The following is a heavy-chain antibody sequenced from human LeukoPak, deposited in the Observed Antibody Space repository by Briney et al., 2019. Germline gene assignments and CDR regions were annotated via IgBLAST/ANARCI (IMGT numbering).Heavy chain of an antibody. CDR2: IHHSGST. V-gene: IGHV4-38-2*02. CDR3: ARAYGGNSQYFQH. CDR1: GYSISSGYY. J-gene: IGHJ1*01. D-gene: IGHD4-23*01. Sequence: SETLSLTCTVSGYSISSGYYWGWVRQPPGKGLEWIGSIHHSGSTNYNPSLKSRVTISLDTSKNQFSLKLSSVTAADTAVYYCARAYGGNSQYFQHWGQGTLVTVSS.